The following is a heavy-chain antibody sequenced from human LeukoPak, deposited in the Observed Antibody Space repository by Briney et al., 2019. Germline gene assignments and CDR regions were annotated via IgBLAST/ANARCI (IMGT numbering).Heavy chain of an antibody. CDR2: ISAYSGNT. Sequence: ASVKVSCKASGYTFTSYGISWVRQAPGQGLERMGWISAYSGNTNYAQKLQGRVTMTTDTSTSTAYMELRSLRSDDTAVYYCARDLEGYSGYDQYFDYWGQGTLVTVSS. J-gene: IGHJ4*02. V-gene: IGHV1-18*01. CDR1: GYTFTSYG. D-gene: IGHD5-12*01. CDR3: ARDLEGYSGYDQYFDY.